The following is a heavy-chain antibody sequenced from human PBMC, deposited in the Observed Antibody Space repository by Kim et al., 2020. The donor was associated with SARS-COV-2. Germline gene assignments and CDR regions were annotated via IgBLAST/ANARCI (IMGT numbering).Heavy chain of an antibody. CDR2: IYYSGST. CDR1: GGSISSSSYY. J-gene: IGHJ6*02. D-gene: IGHD2-15*01. V-gene: IGHV4-39*07. Sequence: SETLSLTCTVSGGSISSSSYYWGWIRQPPGKGLEWIGSIYYSGSTYYNPSLKSRVTISVDTSKNQFSLKLSSVTAADTAVYYCARDRYGGNQYYYYYGMDVWGQGTTVTVSS. CDR3: ARDRYGGNQYYYYYGMDV.